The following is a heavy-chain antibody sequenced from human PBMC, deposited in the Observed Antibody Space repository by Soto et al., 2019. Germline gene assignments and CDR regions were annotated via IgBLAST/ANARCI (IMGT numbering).Heavy chain of an antibody. CDR1: GGSFSGYY. CDR3: ARGNGAPAAMSYYYYYGMDV. V-gene: IGHV4-34*01. J-gene: IGHJ6*02. Sequence: SETLSLTCAVYGGSFSGYYCSWIRQPPGKGLEWIGEINHSGSTNYNPSLKSRVTISVDTSKNQFSLKLSSVTAADTAVYYCARGNGAPAAMSYYYYYGMDVWGQGTTVTVSS. CDR2: INHSGST. D-gene: IGHD2-2*01.